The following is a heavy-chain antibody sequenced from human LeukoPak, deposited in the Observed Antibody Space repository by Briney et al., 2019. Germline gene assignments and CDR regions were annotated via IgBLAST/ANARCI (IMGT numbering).Heavy chain of an antibody. CDR2: IYTSGST. J-gene: IGHJ3*02. V-gene: IGHV4-61*02. CDR3: ARDGIVVVTAIHDAFDI. D-gene: IGHD2-21*02. CDR1: GGSISSGSYY. Sequence: SETLSLTCTVSGGSISSGSYYWSWIRQPAGKGLEWIGRIYTSGSTNYNPSLKSRVTMSVDTSKNQFSLKLSSVTAADTAVYYCARDGIVVVTAIHDAFDIWGQGTMVTVSS.